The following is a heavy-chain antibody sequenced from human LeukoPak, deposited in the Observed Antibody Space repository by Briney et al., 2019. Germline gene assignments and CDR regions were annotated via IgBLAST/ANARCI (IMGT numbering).Heavy chain of an antibody. CDR1: GFTFSSYS. CDR3: AREESYYDSSGYPLSYGMDV. Sequence: GGSLRLSCAASGFTFSSYSMNWVRQAPGKGLEWVSSISSSSSYIYYADSVKGRFTISRDSAKNSLYLQMNSLRAEDTAVYYCAREESYYDSSGYPLSYGMDVWGQGTTVTVSS. CDR2: ISSSSSYI. V-gene: IGHV3-21*01. D-gene: IGHD3-22*01. J-gene: IGHJ6*02.